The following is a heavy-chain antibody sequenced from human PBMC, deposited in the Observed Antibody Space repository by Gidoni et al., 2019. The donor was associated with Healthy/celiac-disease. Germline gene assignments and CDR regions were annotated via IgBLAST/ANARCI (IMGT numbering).Heavy chain of an antibody. CDR3: AREGNDYGDFDY. D-gene: IGHD4-17*01. CDR2: ISYDGSNK. J-gene: IGHJ4*02. Sequence: QVQLVESGGGVVQPGRSLRLSCAASGFTFSSYAMHWVRQAPGKGLEWVAVISYDGSNKYYADSVKGRFTISRDNSKNTLYLQMNSLRAEDTAVYYCAREGNDYGDFDYWGQGTLVTVSS. V-gene: IGHV3-30*04. CDR1: GFTFSSYA.